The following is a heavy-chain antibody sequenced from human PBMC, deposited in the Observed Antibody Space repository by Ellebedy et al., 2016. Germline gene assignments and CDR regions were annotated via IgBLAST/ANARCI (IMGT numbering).Heavy chain of an antibody. CDR3: ARVGKTVADDY. CDR1: GYTFTSYD. D-gene: IGHD6-19*01. J-gene: IGHJ4*02. CDR2: MNPNSGNT. Sequence: ASVKVSCKASGYTFTSYDINWVRQATGQGLEWMGWMNPNSGNTGYAQKFQGRVTMTSNTSISTAYMELSSLRSEDTAVYCWARVGKTVADDYWGQGTLVTVSS. V-gene: IGHV1-8*01.